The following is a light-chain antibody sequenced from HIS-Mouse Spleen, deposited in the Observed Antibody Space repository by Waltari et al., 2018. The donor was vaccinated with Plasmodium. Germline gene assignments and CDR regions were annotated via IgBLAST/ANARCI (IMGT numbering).Light chain of an antibody. CDR1: QSVSSY. V-gene: IGKV3-11*01. CDR2: DAS. J-gene: IGKJ5*01. Sequence: EIVLTQSPATLSLSPGEIATLSCRASQSVSSYLAWYQQKPGTAPRLLIYDASNRATGIPARFSGSGSGTDFTLTISSLEPEDFAVYYCQQRSNWPITFGQGTRLEIK. CDR3: QQRSNWPIT.